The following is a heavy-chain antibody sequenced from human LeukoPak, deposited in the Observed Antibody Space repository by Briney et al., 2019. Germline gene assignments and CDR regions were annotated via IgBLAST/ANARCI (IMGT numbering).Heavy chain of an antibody. CDR1: GGSISSGGYS. V-gene: IGHV4-30-2*01. CDR2: IYHSGST. CDR3: ARSRVVVGANWFDP. Sequence: PSQTLSLTCAVSGGSISSGGYSWSWIRQPPGKGLEWIGYIYHSGSTYYNPSLKSRVTMSVDTSKNQFSLKLSSVTAADTAVYYCARSRVVVGANWFDPWGQGTLVTVSS. J-gene: IGHJ5*02. D-gene: IGHD2-2*01.